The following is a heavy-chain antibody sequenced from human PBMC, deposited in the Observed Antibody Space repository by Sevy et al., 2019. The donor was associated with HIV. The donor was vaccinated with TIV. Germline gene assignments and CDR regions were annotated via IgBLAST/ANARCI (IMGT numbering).Heavy chain of an antibody. J-gene: IGHJ6*02. CDR1: GFTFSSNA. Sequence: GGSLRLSCTASGFTFSSNAMYWVRQAPGKGLEWVAVIWYDESNKYHADSVKGHFTISRDNSKNTLYLQMNSLRAEDTAVYYCARGVATTYYYHYGMDVWGQGTTVTVSS. CDR3: ARGVATTYYYHYGMDV. CDR2: IWYDESNK. V-gene: IGHV3-33*01. D-gene: IGHD5-12*01.